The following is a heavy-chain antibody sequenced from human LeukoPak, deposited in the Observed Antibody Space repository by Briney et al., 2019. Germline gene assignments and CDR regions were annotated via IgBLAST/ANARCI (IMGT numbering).Heavy chain of an antibody. D-gene: IGHD6-19*01. CDR3: AVVAGRFPPDY. Sequence: GKSRRLSCAASGFTFSTYAMHWVRQAPGKGLEWVAFTSFDESNKFYADSVEGRFTISRDNSKKILFLQMDNLRVDDTAMYYCAVVAGRFPPDYWGQGTLVTVSS. V-gene: IGHV3-30-3*01. CDR1: GFTFSTYA. CDR2: TSFDESNK. J-gene: IGHJ4*02.